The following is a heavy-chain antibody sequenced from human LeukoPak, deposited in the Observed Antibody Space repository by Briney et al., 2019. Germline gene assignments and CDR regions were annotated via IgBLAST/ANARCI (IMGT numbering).Heavy chain of an antibody. Sequence: PGESLKISCEASGYNFSTYWIAWVRQMPGKGLEWMGIIYHGGSDTTYSPSFQGQVTISADKSISTSYLHWSSLKASDTAMYYCAKSAPGIAVIGFDYWGQGTPVSVSS. V-gene: IGHV5-51*03. CDR3: AKSAPGIAVIGFDY. CDR2: IYHGGSDT. J-gene: IGHJ4*02. D-gene: IGHD6-19*01. CDR1: GYNFSTYW.